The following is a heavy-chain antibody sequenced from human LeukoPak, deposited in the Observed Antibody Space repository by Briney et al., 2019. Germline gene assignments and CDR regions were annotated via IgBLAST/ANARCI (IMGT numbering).Heavy chain of an antibody. Sequence: PSETLSLTCAVYGGSFSGYYWSWVRQPPGKGLEWIGEINHSGSTNYNPSLKSRVTISVDTSKNQFSLKLSSVTAADTAVYYCARGLRYYPRGIPTNAWGQGTLVTVSS. D-gene: IGHD3-10*01. CDR2: INHSGST. J-gene: IGHJ5*02. CDR1: GGSFSGYY. CDR3: ARGLRYYPRGIPTNA. V-gene: IGHV4-34*01.